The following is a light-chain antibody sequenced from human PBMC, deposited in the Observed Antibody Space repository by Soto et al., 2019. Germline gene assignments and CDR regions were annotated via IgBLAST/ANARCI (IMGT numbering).Light chain of an antibody. CDR2: EGS. V-gene: IGLV2-23*01. Sequence: QSALTQPASVSGSPGQSITISCTGTTSDVGSYDLVSWYQHHPDKAPKLMIYEGSKRPSGVSNRFSGSKSGNTASLTISGLQAEDEADYYCCSYAGSTTLVLFGGGTKLTVL. CDR3: CSYAGSTTLVL. CDR1: TSDVGSYDL. J-gene: IGLJ2*01.